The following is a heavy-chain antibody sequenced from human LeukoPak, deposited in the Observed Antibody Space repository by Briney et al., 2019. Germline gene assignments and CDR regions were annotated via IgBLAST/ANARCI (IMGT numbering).Heavy chain of an antibody. CDR1: GGSISSYY. D-gene: IGHD3-10*01. V-gene: IGHV4-59*01. Sequence: SETLSLTCTVSGGSISSYYWSWIRQPPGKGLEWIGYIYYSGSTNYNPSLKSRVTISVDTSKNQFSLKLSSVTAADTAVYYCARPDYYGSGSLREGDAFDIWGQGTMVTVSS. J-gene: IGHJ3*02. CDR2: IYYSGST. CDR3: ARPDYYGSGSLREGDAFDI.